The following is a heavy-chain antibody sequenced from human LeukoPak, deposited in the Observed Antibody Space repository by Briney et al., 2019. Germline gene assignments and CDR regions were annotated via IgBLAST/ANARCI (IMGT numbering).Heavy chain of an antibody. D-gene: IGHD3-22*01. J-gene: IGHJ3*02. V-gene: IGHV3-23*01. CDR2: ISGSGGST. CDR1: GFTFSSYA. CDR3: AKDQDTSYYYDTRGPFDI. Sequence: GGSLRLSCAASGFTFSSYAMSWVRQAPGKGLEWVSAISGSGGSTYYADSVKGRFTISRDNSKNTLYLQMNSLRAEDTAVYYCAKDQDTSYYYDTRGPFDIWGQATMVTVSS.